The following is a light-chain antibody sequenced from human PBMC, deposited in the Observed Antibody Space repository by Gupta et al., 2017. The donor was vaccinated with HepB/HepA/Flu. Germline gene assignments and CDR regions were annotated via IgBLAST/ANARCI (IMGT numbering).Light chain of an antibody. CDR2: NND. Sequence: QSVLTQPPSASGPPGKRVTFSCPGTSSNIVSKTVNWYQHLPGTPPKLLIYNNDDRHAAVPDRFSGSKSGTSASLPTSGLQADDEGVYYCATWDGNRNGVLFGGGTELTVL. CDR3: ATWDGNRNGVL. CDR1: SSNIVSKT. V-gene: IGLV1-44*01. J-gene: IGLJ2*01.